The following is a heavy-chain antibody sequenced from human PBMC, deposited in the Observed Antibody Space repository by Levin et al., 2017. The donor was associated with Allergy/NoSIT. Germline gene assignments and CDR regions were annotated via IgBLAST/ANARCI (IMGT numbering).Heavy chain of an antibody. CDR2: ISSSGSTI. J-gene: IGHJ4*02. CDR1: GFTFSDYY. CDR3: ARSRSRVDTAMVGY. V-gene: IGHV3-11*01. Sequence: GGSLRLSCAASGFTFSDYYMSWIRQAPGKGLEWVSYISSSGSTIDYADSVKGRFTISRDNAKNSLYLQMNSLRAEDTAVYYCARSRSRVDTAMVGYWGQGTLVTVSS. D-gene: IGHD5-18*01.